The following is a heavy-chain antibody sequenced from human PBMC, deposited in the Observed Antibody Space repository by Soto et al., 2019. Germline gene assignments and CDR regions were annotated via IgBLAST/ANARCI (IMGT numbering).Heavy chain of an antibody. D-gene: IGHD3-3*01. Sequence: ASVKVSCKASGYTFTSYGISWVRQAPGQGLEWMGWISAYNGNTNDAQKLQGRVTMTTDTSTSTAYMELRSLRSDDMAVYYCARGEGFWSGYYWWLAPWRQGTLDTVSS. CDR1: GYTFTSYG. CDR2: ISAYNGNT. J-gene: IGHJ5*02. V-gene: IGHV1-18*03. CDR3: ARGEGFWSGYYWWLAP.